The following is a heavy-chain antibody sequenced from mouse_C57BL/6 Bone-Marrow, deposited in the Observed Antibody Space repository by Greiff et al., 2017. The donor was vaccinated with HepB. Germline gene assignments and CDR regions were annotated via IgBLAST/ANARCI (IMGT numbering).Heavy chain of an antibody. CDR3: ARTPLYDYDEGRLYWYFDV. V-gene: IGHV1-85*01. CDR2: IYPRDGST. CDR1: GYTFTSYD. J-gene: IGHJ1*03. Sequence: VKLMESGPELVKPGASVKLSCKASGYTFTSYDINWVKQRPGQGLEWIGWIYPRDGSTKYNEKFKGKATLTVDTSSSTAYMELHSLTSEDSAVYFCARTPLYDYDEGRLYWYFDVWGTGTTVTVSS. D-gene: IGHD2-4*01.